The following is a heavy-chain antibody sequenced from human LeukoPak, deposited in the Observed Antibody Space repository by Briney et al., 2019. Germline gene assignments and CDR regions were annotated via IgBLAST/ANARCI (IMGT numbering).Heavy chain of an antibody. V-gene: IGHV1-18*01. J-gene: IGHJ4*02. D-gene: IGHD5-12*01. CDR1: GYTFTSYG. CDR2: ISAYNGNT. Sequence: ASVKVSCKASGYTFTSYGISWVRQAPGQGLEWMGWISAYNGNTNYAQKLQGRVTMTTDTSTSTAYMELKSLRSDDTAVYYCARVTDVHSGYDTYYFDYWGQGTLVTVSS. CDR3: ARVTDVHSGYDTYYFDY.